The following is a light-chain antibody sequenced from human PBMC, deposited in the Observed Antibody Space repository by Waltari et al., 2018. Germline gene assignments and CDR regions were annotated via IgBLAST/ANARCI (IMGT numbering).Light chain of an antibody. CDR2: AAS. CDR3: QQSYSTPLT. CDR1: QSISSY. J-gene: IGKJ4*01. V-gene: IGKV1-39*01. Sequence: DIQMTQSPSSLSASVGDRVTITYRASQSISSYLNWYQQKPGKSPKLLIYAASSLHSGVPSRFSGSGSGTDFTLTISSLQPEDFATYYCQQSYSTPLTFGGGTKVEIK.